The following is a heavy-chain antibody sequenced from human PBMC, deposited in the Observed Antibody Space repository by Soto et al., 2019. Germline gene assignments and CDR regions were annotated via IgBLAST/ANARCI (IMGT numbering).Heavy chain of an antibody. CDR3: ARGHRHALDY. CDR2: IYSDGSGT. Sequence: EVQLVESGGGLVQPGGSLRLSCAAPGFTLNSYWMHWVRQTPGKGLVWVSYIYSDGSGTSYADSVKGRFTISRDNGKNTLYLQVNSLRVDDTAVYYCARGHRHALDYWAQATLVSVSS. CDR1: GFTLNSYW. V-gene: IGHV3-74*02. J-gene: IGHJ4*02.